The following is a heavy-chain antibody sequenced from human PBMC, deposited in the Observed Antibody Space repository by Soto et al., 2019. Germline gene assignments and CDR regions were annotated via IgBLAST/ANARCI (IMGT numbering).Heavy chain of an antibody. CDR2: IYYSGST. J-gene: IGHJ2*01. Sequence: QLLLQESGPGLVKPSETLSLTCNVSGDSISSSHYYWGWIRQPPGKGREWIGTIYYSGSTYYSPSLRSRVTMSVDTSKNQFSLKLSSVTAADTAIYYCARTANYYHYWYFDLWGRGTLVTVSS. CDR1: GDSISSSHYY. V-gene: IGHV4-39*01. D-gene: IGHD1-26*01. CDR3: ARTANYYHYWYFDL.